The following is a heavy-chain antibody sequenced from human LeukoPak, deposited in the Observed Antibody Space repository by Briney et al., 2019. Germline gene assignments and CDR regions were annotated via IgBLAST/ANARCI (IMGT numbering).Heavy chain of an antibody. CDR1: GFTFSSYA. Sequence: PGGSLRLSCAASGFTFSSYAMSWVRQAPGKGLEWVSAISGSGGSTYYADSVKGRFTVSRDNFKNTVFLQMNSLSADDTAVYYCAKGESAGLRYFDWLYYWGQGTLVTVSS. CDR2: ISGSGGST. CDR3: AKGESAGLRYFDWLYY. D-gene: IGHD3-9*01. J-gene: IGHJ4*02. V-gene: IGHV3-23*01.